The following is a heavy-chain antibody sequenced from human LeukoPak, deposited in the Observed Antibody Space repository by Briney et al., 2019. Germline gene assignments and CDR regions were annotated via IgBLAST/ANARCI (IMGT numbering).Heavy chain of an antibody. Sequence: SETLSLTCAVYGGSFIGYYRSWIRQPPGKGLEWIGEINHSGSTNYNPSLKSRVTISVDTSKNQFSLKLSSVTAADTAVYYCARGPRYFDWLLRFDYWGQGTLVTVSS. CDR1: GGSFIGYY. J-gene: IGHJ4*02. V-gene: IGHV4-34*01. D-gene: IGHD3-9*01. CDR3: ARGPRYFDWLLRFDY. CDR2: INHSGST.